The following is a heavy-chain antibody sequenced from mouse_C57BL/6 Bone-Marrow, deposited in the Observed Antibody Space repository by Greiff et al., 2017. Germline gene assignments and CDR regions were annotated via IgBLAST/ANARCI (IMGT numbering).Heavy chain of an antibody. CDR2: INPGSGGT. D-gene: IGHD1-1*01. CDR1: GYAFTNYL. J-gene: IGHJ1*03. Sequence: QVQLQQSGAELVRPGTSVKVSCKASGYAFTNYLIEWVKQRPGQGLEWIGVINPGSGGTNYNEKFKGKATLTADKSSSTAYMQLSSLTSEDSAVYFCASLYYGSSYPWYFDVWGTGTTVTVSS. CDR3: ASLYYGSSYPWYFDV. V-gene: IGHV1-54*01.